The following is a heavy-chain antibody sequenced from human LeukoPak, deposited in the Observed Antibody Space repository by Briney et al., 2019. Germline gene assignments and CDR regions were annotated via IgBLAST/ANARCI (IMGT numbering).Heavy chain of an antibody. J-gene: IGHJ5*02. D-gene: IGHD3-10*01. V-gene: IGHV4-34*01. CDR1: GGSFSGYY. Sequence: SETLSLTCAVYGGSFSGYYWSWIRQPPGKGLEWIGEINHSGHTYSNPSLKSRVTISVDAPKNQFSLKLRSVTAADTAVYYCARGRLRTGIRGVHWFDPWGQGTLVTVSS. CDR3: ARGRLRTGIRGVHWFDP. CDR2: INHSGHT.